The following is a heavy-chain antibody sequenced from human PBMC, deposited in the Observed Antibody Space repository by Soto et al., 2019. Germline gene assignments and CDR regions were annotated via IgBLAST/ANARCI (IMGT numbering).Heavy chain of an antibody. Sequence: QVQLQQSGPGLVKPSQTLSLTCAITGDSVSSNSAGWSWVRQSPSRGLECLGRTYYRSKWYYEYAVSVRGRITINPDTSKNQYSLQLNSVTPEDTAVYFCARGEQYSGRIFDYWGQGTLVTVSS. D-gene: IGHD1-26*01. CDR2: TYYRSKWYY. CDR3: ARGEQYSGRIFDY. J-gene: IGHJ4*01. V-gene: IGHV6-1*01. CDR1: GDSVSSNSAG.